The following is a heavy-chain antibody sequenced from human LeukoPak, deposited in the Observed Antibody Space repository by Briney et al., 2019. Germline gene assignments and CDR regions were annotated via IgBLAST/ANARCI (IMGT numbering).Heavy chain of an antibody. CDR2: INPNSGGT. CDR1: GYSFTSYA. CDR3: ARTGGYSYGYDD. V-gene: IGHV1-2*06. D-gene: IGHD5-18*01. J-gene: IGHJ4*02. Sequence: ASVKVSCKASGYSFTSYAMHWVRQAPGQGLEWMGRINPNSGGTNYAQKFQGRVTMTRDTSISTAYMELSRLRSDDTAVYYCARTGGYSYGYDDWGQGTLVTVSS.